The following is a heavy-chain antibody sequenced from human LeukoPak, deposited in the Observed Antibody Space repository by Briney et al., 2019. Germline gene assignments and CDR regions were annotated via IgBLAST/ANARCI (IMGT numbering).Heavy chain of an antibody. J-gene: IGHJ4*02. CDR1: GFTVSSNY. Sequence: GGSLRLSCAASGFTVSSNYMSWVRQAPGKGLEWVSVIYSCGSTYYADSVKGRFTISRDNSKNTLYLQMNSLRAEDMAVYYCAKVGYSYGSGIDYWGQGTLVTVSS. CDR3: AKVGYSYGSGIDY. CDR2: IYSCGST. D-gene: IGHD5-18*01. V-gene: IGHV3-66*03.